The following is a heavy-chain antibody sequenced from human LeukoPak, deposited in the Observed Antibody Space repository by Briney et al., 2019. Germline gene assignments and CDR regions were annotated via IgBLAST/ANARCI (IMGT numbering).Heavy chain of an antibody. V-gene: IGHV1-8*01. D-gene: IGHD6-13*01. CDR2: MNPNSGNT. CDR1: GYTFTSYD. Sequence: ASVKVSCKASGYTFTSYDINWVRQATGQGLEWMGWMNPNSGNTGYAQKFQGRVTMTRNTSISTAYMELSSLRSEDTAVYYCARGIPNGYSSSWYQVENWLDPWGQGTLVTVSS. CDR3: ARGIPNGYSSSWYQVENWLDP. J-gene: IGHJ5*02.